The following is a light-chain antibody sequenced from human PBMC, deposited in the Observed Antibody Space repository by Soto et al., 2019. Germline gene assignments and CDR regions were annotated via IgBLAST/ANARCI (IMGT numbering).Light chain of an antibody. CDR1: SSNIGNNY. V-gene: IGLV1-51*02. Sequence: VVTQPPSVSAAPGQKVTISCSGSSSNIGNNYVSWYQQLPGTAPKLLIYENNKRPSGIPDRFSGSKSGTSATLGITGLQTGDEADYYCGTWDSSLSAVVFGGGTKLTVL. J-gene: IGLJ2*01. CDR3: GTWDSSLSAVV. CDR2: ENN.